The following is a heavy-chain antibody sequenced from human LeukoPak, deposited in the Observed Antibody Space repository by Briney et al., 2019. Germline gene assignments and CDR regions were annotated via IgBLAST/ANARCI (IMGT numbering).Heavy chain of an antibody. D-gene: IGHD1-1*01. Sequence: SETLSLTCTVSGGSISSYYWSWIRQPPGKGLEWIGSIYYSGSTYYNPSLKSRVTISVDTSKNQFSLKLSSVTAADTAIYYCATGTGHYYYYYYMDVWGKGTTVTVSS. CDR3: ATGTGHYYYYYYMDV. V-gene: IGHV4-59*05. CDR1: GGSISSYY. CDR2: IYYSGST. J-gene: IGHJ6*03.